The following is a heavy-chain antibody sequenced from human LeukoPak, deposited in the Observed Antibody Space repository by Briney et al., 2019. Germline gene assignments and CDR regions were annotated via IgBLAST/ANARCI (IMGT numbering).Heavy chain of an antibody. D-gene: IGHD6-13*01. CDR2: IRSTANSYAT. J-gene: IGHJ6*03. Sequence: PGGSLRLSCAASGFTFSGSAIHWVRQASGKGLEWVGRIRSTANSYATAYAASVKGRFTISIDESKNTAYLQMNSLKTEDTAVYYCARDVAAAPRHYYYMDVWGKGTTVTISS. CDR3: ARDVAAAPRHYYYMDV. CDR1: GFTFSGSA. V-gene: IGHV3-73*01.